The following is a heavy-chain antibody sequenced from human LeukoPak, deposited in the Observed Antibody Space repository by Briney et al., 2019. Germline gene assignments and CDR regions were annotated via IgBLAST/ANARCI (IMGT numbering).Heavy chain of an antibody. CDR3: ARDRDYGDYVFWFDP. D-gene: IGHD4-17*01. V-gene: IGHV3-23*01. CDR2: ISGSGGST. J-gene: IGHJ5*02. Sequence: PGGSLRLSCAASGFTFSSYAMSWVRQAPGKGLEWVSAISGSGGSTYYADSVKGRFTISRDNSKNTLYLQMNSLRAEDTAVYYCARDRDYGDYVFWFDPWGQGTLVTVSS. CDR1: GFTFSSYA.